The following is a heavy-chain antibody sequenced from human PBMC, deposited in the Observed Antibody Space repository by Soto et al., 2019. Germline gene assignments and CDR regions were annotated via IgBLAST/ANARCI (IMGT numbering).Heavy chain of an antibody. D-gene: IGHD3-10*01. Sequence: GGSLRVSCAASGFTFSGSAIHWVRQASGKGLEWVGRIRSKADSYATAYAASANGRFTISRDDSKNTAYLQMNSLKTEDTALYYCTRHDHMYSYGSGSYNGMDVWGQGTTVTVSS. V-gene: IGHV3-73*01. CDR2: IRSKADSYAT. J-gene: IGHJ6*02. CDR1: GFTFSGSA. CDR3: TRHDHMYSYGSGSYNGMDV.